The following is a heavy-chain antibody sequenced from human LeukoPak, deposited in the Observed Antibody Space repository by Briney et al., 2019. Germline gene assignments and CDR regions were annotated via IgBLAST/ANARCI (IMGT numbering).Heavy chain of an antibody. J-gene: IGHJ2*01. Sequence: GGSLRLSCAASGFTFSSYAMSWVRQAPGKGLEWVSAISGSGGSTYYADSVKGRFTISRDNSKNTLYLQMNSLRAEDTAVYYCAKDRDYYESRGYFDLWGRGTLVTVSS. D-gene: IGHD3-22*01. V-gene: IGHV3-23*01. CDR2: ISGSGGST. CDR3: AKDRDYYESRGYFDL. CDR1: GFTFSSYA.